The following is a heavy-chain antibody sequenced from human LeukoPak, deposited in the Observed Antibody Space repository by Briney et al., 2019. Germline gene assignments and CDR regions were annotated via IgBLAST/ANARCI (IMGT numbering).Heavy chain of an antibody. Sequence: ASVKVSCKASGGTFSSYAISWVRQAPGQGLEWMGWISAYNGNTNYAQKLQGRVTMTTDTSTSTAYMELRSLRSDDTAVYYCARGGRVEYSRNGGHDAFDIWGQGTMVTVSS. D-gene: IGHD6-6*01. J-gene: IGHJ3*02. CDR1: GGTFSSYA. CDR3: ARGGRVEYSRNGGHDAFDI. V-gene: IGHV1-18*01. CDR2: ISAYNGNT.